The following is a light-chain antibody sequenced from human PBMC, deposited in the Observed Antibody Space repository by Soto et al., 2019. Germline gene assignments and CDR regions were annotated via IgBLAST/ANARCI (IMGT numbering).Light chain of an antibody. J-gene: IGLJ1*01. CDR2: DAS. Sequence: QSVLTQPASVSASPGQSITISCIGTYSDIGGYKHVSWYQQHPGKAPKLIIYDASSRPSGISNRFSASKSASTASLTISGLQADDEADYYCSSYTSSTSLLIFGAGTKVTV. V-gene: IGLV2-14*03. CDR1: YSDIGGYKH. CDR3: SSYTSSTSLLI.